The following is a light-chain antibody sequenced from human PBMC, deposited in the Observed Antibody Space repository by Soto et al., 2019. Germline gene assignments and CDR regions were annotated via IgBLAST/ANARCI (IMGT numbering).Light chain of an antibody. CDR1: QGINNY. V-gene: IGKV1-16*02. CDR3: QHYTRYPLT. Sequence: DIQMTQSPSSLSASVGDRVNITCRASQGINNYLAWFQKKPGTAPKSLIYATSSLQRGVPSKFSGSGSATDFTLTINNLQPEDSATYYCQHYTRYPLTFGPGTTVEIK. CDR2: ATS. J-gene: IGKJ3*01.